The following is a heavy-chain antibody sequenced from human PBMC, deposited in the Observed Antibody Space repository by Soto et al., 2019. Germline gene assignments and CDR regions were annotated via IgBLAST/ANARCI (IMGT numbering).Heavy chain of an antibody. CDR3: GRHPMYCSGGHCHPPPDAFNI. Sequence: PGESLKISFNASGYTFTSYLIGWVRQMPGKGLELMGIIYPGDSDTRYSPSFEGHVTISADTSTNTAYLQWSSLKASDTAMYYCGRHPMYCSGGHCHPPPDAFNIWGQGTMVTVSS. CDR1: GYTFTSYL. CDR2: IYPGDSDT. D-gene: IGHD2-15*01. V-gene: IGHV5-51*01. J-gene: IGHJ3*02.